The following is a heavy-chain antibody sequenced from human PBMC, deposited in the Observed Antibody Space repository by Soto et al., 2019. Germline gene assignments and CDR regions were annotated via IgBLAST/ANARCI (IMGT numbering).Heavy chain of an antibody. V-gene: IGHV4-59*01. D-gene: IGHD3-9*01. Sequence: QVQLQESGPGLVKPSETLSLTCTVSGGSISSYYWSWIRQPPGKGLEWIGYIYYSGSTNYNPSLRSRVTIAVDSAKNQFSLKLSSVAAADTAVYYCASDWSAYAILTGSSYYYGMDVWGQGTTVTVSS. CDR3: ASDWSAYAILTGSSYYYGMDV. CDR2: IYYSGST. CDR1: GGSISSYY. J-gene: IGHJ6*02.